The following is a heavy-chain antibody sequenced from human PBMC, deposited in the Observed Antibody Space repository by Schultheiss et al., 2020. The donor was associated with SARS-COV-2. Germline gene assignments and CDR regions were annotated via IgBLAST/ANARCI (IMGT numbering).Heavy chain of an antibody. D-gene: IGHD3-9*01. Sequence: GGSLRLSCAASGFTFSSYWMHWVRQAPGKGLEWVAVISYDGSNKYYADSVKGRFTISRDNSKNTLYLQMNSLRAEDTAVYYCARDSGDILTGYSDAFDIWGQGTMVTVSS. J-gene: IGHJ3*02. CDR2: ISYDGSNK. V-gene: IGHV3-30*07. CDR3: ARDSGDILTGYSDAFDI. CDR1: GFTFSSYW.